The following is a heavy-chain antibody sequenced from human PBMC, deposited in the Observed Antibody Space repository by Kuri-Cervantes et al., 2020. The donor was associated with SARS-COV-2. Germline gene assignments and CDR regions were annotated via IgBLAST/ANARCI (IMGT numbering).Heavy chain of an antibody. Sequence: ETLNISCAVSGYSISSGYYWGWIRQPPGKGLEWIGSIYHSGSTYYNPSLKSRVTISVDTSKNQFSLKLSSVTAADTAVFYCVEVVIAAAGKKNYYYIDFWGQGTPVTVSS. CDR3: VEVVIAAAGKKNYYYIDF. V-gene: IGHV4-38-2*01. J-gene: IGHJ6*03. D-gene: IGHD6-13*01. CDR1: GYSISSGYY. CDR2: IYHSGST.